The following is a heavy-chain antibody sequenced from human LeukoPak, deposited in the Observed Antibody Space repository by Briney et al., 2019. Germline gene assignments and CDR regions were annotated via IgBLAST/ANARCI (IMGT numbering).Heavy chain of an antibody. CDR3: ARGVRDDLWTSQVYHDVFDI. V-gene: IGHV4-34*01. J-gene: IGHJ3*02. D-gene: IGHD3-3*01. CDR2: INRSGST. CDR1: GGSFGDDF. Sequence: SETLSLTCAVYGGSFGDDFWTWIRQTLGKGLEWIVEINRSGSTKYNPSLKSRATISVDTSRTPFSLKLSSVTAADTAVYYCARGVRDDLWTSQVYHDVFDIWGHGTMVTVSS.